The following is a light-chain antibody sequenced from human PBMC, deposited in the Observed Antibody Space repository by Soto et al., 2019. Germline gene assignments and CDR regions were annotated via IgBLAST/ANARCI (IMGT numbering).Light chain of an antibody. CDR1: QSISSW. CDR2: DAS. V-gene: IGKV1-5*01. Sequence: DIQMTQSPSTLSASVGDRVTITCRASQSISSWLAWYQQKPGKAPKLLIYDASSLESGVPSRFSGSVSGTDFTLTISSLQPDDFATYYRQQYNISPWTFGQGTKVEIK. CDR3: QQYNISPWT. J-gene: IGKJ1*01.